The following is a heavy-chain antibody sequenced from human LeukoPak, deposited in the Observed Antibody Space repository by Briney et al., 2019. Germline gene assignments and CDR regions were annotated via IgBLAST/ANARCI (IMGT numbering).Heavy chain of an antibody. D-gene: IGHD2-15*01. CDR3: ARGYGIVVVVAATFGDFDY. CDR1: GGSISSYY. Sequence: SETLSLTCTVSGGSISSYYWSRIRQPPGKGLEWIGYIYYSGSTNYNPSLKSRVTISVDTSKNQFSLKLSSVTAADTAVYYCARGYGIVVVVAATFGDFDYWGQGTLVTVSS. CDR2: IYYSGST. J-gene: IGHJ4*02. V-gene: IGHV4-59*08.